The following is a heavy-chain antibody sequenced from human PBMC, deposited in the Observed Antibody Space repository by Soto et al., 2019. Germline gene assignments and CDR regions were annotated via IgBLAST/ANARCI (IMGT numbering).Heavy chain of an antibody. D-gene: IGHD6-13*01. V-gene: IGHV6-1*01. Sequence: SQTLSLTCAISGDSVSSNSSAWNCISQSPSRGLEWLGRTYYRSKLYNDYAVPVKSRITINPDTSKNQFSLQLNSVTPEDTAVYYCARDQDSSSFFWFDPWGQGTLVTVSS. CDR2: TYYRSKLYN. CDR3: ARDQDSSSFFWFDP. CDR1: GDSVSSNSSA. J-gene: IGHJ5*02.